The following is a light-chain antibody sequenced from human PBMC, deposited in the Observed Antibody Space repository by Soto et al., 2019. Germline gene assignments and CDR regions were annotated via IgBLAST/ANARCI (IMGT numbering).Light chain of an antibody. CDR1: QRISSY. Sequence: DIKMTQSPSSLSASVGDRLTITSRASQRISSYLNWYQKKPVKAPKLLIYAASTLHGGVPSRFSGSGSGTDFALTITSLQAEDFATYYCQQLRSYPSTFGGGTKVDIK. CDR2: AAS. CDR3: QQLRSYPST. V-gene: IGKV1-9*01. J-gene: IGKJ4*01.